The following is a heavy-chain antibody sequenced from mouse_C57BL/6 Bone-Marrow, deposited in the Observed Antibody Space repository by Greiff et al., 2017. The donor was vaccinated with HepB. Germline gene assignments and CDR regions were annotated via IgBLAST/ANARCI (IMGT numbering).Heavy chain of an antibody. CDR1: GFNIKNTY. V-gene: IGHV14-3*01. Sequence: EVQLQESVAELVRPGASVKLSCTASGFNIKNTYMHWVKQRPEQGLEWIGRIDPANGNTKYAPKFQGKATITADTSSNTAYLQLSSLTSEDTAIYYCARRYYGSSYLYYFDYWGQGTTLTVSS. CDR3: ARRYYGSSYLYYFDY. CDR2: IDPANGNT. D-gene: IGHD1-1*01. J-gene: IGHJ2*01.